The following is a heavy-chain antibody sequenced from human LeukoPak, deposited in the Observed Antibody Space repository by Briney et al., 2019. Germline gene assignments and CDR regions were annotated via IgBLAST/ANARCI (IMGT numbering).Heavy chain of an antibody. CDR2: ISGSSSTI. CDR3: ARDVGYRSWFDP. J-gene: IGHJ5*02. Sequence: GGSLRLSCAASGFTFSSYSMNWVCQAPGKGLEWVSYISGSSSTIYYTDSVKGRFTISRDNAKNSLYLQMNSLRAEDTAVYYCARDVGYRSWFDPWGQGTLVTVSS. V-gene: IGHV3-48*01. CDR1: GFTFSSYS. D-gene: IGHD5-18*01.